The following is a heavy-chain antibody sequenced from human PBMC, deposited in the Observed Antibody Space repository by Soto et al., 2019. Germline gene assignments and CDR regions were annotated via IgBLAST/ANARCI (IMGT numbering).Heavy chain of an antibody. CDR1: GYSISSSNW. V-gene: IGHV4-28*01. D-gene: IGHD3-10*01. CDR3: ARHSPPFFYGSGPWDV. CDR2: IYYSGTT. J-gene: IGHJ6*02. Sequence: SETLSLTCAVSGYSISSSNWWGWIRQPPGKGLEWVGYIYYSGTTYYNPSLKSRLTISIDPSKNQFSLKLSSLSAADTAVYYCARHSPPFFYGSGPWDVWGQGTTVTVSS.